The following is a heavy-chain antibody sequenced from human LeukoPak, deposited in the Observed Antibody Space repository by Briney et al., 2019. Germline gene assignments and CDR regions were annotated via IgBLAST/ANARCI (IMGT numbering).Heavy chain of an antibody. V-gene: IGHV1-2*02. J-gene: IGHJ4*02. CDR1: GYTFTGTGYY. D-gene: IGHD7-27*01. CDR2: INPNSGGT. CDR3: LVTGAFDY. Sequence: ASVKVSCKASGYTFTGTGYYIHWVRQAPGQGLEWMGWINPNSGGTNYAQKFQGRVTMTRDTSINTAYMELSRLRSDDTAVYYCLVTGAFDYWGQGTLVTVSS.